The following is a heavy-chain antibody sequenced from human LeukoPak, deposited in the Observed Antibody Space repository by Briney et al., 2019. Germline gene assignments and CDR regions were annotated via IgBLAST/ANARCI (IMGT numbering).Heavy chain of an antibody. CDR2: IKQDGSKK. CDR3: TRVGYIDEGIDY. V-gene: IGHV3-7*04. Sequence: GGSLRLSCVASGFPFSSYWMTWVRQAPGEGLEWVANIKQDGSKKSYVDSVKGRFTISRDNAKNSLYLQMNSLRAEDTAIYYCTRVGYIDEGIDYWGQGILVTVSS. D-gene: IGHD5-24*01. CDR1: GFPFSSYW. J-gene: IGHJ4*02.